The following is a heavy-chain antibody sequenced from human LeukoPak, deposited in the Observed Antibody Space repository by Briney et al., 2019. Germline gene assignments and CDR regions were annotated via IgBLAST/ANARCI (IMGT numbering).Heavy chain of an antibody. CDR3: ARGGSSLGT. D-gene: IGHD6-13*01. V-gene: IGHV4-59*01. J-gene: IGHJ5*02. Sequence: SETLSLTCTASGGSISSYYWSWIRQPPGKGLEWIGYIYYSGSTNYNPSLKSRVTISVDTSKNQFSLKLSSVTAADTAVYYCARGGSSLGTWGQGTLVTVSS. CDR2: IYYSGST. CDR1: GGSISSYY.